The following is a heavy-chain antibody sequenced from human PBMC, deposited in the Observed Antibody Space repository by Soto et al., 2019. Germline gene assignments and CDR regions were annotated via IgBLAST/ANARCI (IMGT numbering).Heavy chain of an antibody. CDR2: MIPISDET. Sequence: ASVKVSCKASGYTFTSYDINWVRQATGQGLEWMGWMIPISDETSYSQKFQGRVTITTNTSTTTAYMELSSLTFEDTAVYYCARDRKNSNWPNFDSWGPGTLVT. CDR3: ARDRKNSNWPNFDS. V-gene: IGHV1-8*01. D-gene: IGHD6-13*01. CDR1: GYTFTSYD. J-gene: IGHJ4*02.